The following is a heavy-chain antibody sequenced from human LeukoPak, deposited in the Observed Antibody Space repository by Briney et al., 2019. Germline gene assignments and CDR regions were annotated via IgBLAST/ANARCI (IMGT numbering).Heavy chain of an antibody. V-gene: IGHV3-30*02. CDR3: ASGTNGAIRLTPLDAFDI. J-gene: IGHJ3*02. CDR1: GFTFSSYG. Sequence: GGSLRLSCAASGFTFSSYGMHWVRQAPGKGLEWVAVIWYDGSNKYYADSVKGRFTISRDNSKNTLYLQMNSLRAEDTAVYYCASGTNGAIRLTPLDAFDIWGQGTMVTVSS. D-gene: IGHD1-14*01. CDR2: IWYDGSNK.